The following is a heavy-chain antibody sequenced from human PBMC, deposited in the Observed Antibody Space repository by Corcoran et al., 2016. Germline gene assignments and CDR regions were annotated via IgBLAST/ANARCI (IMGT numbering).Heavy chain of an antibody. CDR3: AKTNFLRCGELVLEGAYDYGMDV. V-gene: IGHV3-21*01. CDR1: GFTFSSYS. D-gene: IGHD3-10*01. Sequence: EVQLVESGGGLVKPGGSLRLSCAASGFTFSSYSMNWVRQAPGKGLEWVSSISSSSSYIYYADSVKGRFTISRDNAKTSLYLQMNSLRAENTAVYYCAKTNFLRCGELVLEGAYDYGMDVGGQGTTFTVSS. CDR2: ISSSSSYI. J-gene: IGHJ6*02.